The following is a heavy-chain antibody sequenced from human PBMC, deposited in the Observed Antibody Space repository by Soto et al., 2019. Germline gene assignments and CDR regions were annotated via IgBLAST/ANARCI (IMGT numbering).Heavy chain of an antibody. Sequence: QVQLVESGGGVVQPGNSLRLSCEASGFTFRIYGMHWVRQAPGKGLEWVAIISNDGSKKYHSDSAKGRFSISRDNSKNTLYLQMNSRRADDTAIYYCAKDRGWAPFDNWGQGTLVTVSS. CDR3: AKDRGWAPFDN. J-gene: IGHJ4*02. V-gene: IGHV3-30*18. CDR2: ISNDGSKK. D-gene: IGHD1-26*01. CDR1: GFTFRIYG.